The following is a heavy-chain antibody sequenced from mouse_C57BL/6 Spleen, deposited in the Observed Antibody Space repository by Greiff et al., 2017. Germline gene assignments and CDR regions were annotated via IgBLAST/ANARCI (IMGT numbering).Heavy chain of an antibody. J-gene: IGHJ2*01. Sequence: EVQLQQSGPELVKPGASVKMSCKASGYTFTDYNMHWVKQSHGKSLEWIGYINPNNGGTSYNQKFKGKATLTVNKSSSTAYMELRSLTSEDSAVYYCARGDYYGSSYENYFDYWGQGTTLTVSS. CDR2: INPNNGGT. CDR3: ARGDYYGSSYENYFDY. D-gene: IGHD1-1*01. CDR1: GYTFTDYN. V-gene: IGHV1-22*01.